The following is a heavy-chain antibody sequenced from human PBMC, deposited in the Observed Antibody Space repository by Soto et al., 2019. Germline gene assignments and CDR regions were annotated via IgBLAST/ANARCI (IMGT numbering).Heavy chain of an antibody. CDR3: AGYYYDSSGYYNY. Sequence: LRLSCAASGFTFSSYGMHWVRQAPGKGLEWVAVISYDGSNKYYADSVKGRFTISRDNSKNTLYLQMNSLRAEDTAVYYCAGYYYDSSGYYNYWGQGTLVTVSS. V-gene: IGHV3-30*03. D-gene: IGHD3-22*01. J-gene: IGHJ4*02. CDR2: ISYDGSNK. CDR1: GFTFSSYG.